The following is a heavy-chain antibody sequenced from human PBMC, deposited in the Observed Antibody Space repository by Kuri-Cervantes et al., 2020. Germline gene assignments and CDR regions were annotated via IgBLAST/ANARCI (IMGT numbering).Heavy chain of an antibody. J-gene: IGHJ4*02. V-gene: IGHV1-69*06. D-gene: IGHD3-3*01. Sequence: SVKVSCKASGGTFSSYAISWVRQAPGQGLEWMGGIIPIFGTANYAQKFQGRVTITADKSTSTAYMELRSLRSDDTAVYYCARDRDAYDFWSGYFGGPYYFDYWGQGTLVTVSS. CDR3: ARDRDAYDFWSGYFGGPYYFDY. CDR2: IIPIFGTA. CDR1: GGTFSSYA.